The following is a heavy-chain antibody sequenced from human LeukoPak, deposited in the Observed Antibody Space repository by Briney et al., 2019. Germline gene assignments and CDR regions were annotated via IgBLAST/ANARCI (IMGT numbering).Heavy chain of an antibody. CDR3: ARARGKYCSSTSCYDY. D-gene: IGHD2-2*01. CDR1: GYRFTSYW. V-gene: IGHV1-2*04. CDR2: INPNSGGT. Sequence: GESLKISCKGSGYRFTSYWIAWVRQAPGQGLEWMGWINPNSGGTNYAQKFQGWVTMTRDTSISTAYMELSRLRSDDTAVYYCARARGKYCSSTSCYDYWGQGTLVTVSS. J-gene: IGHJ4*02.